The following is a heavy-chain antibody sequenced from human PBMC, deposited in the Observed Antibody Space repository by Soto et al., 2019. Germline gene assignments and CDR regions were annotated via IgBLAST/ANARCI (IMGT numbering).Heavy chain of an antibody. Sequence: KPGGSLRLSCAASGFTFSNAWMSWVRQAPGKGLEWVGRIKSKTDGGTTDYAAPVKGRFTISRDDSKNTLYLQMNSLKTEDTAVYYCTTDLGITIFGVVIIRPHDYWGQGTLVTVSS. CDR2: IKSKTDGGTT. D-gene: IGHD3-3*01. V-gene: IGHV3-15*01. J-gene: IGHJ4*02. CDR1: GFTFSNAW. CDR3: TTDLGITIFGVVIIRPHDY.